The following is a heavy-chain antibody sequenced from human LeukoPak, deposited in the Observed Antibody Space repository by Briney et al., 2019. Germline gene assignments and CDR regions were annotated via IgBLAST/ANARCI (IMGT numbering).Heavy chain of an antibody. J-gene: IGHJ5*02. CDR1: GYTFTSYD. CDR2: MNPNSGNT. Sequence: ASVKVSCKASGYTFTSYDINWVRQATGQGLEWMGWMNPNSGNTGYAQKFQGRVTMTRNTSISTAYMELSSLRSEDTAVYYCARGSEYYDSSGYGNRFDPWGQGTLVTVSS. D-gene: IGHD3-22*01. CDR3: ARGSEYYDSSGYGNRFDP. V-gene: IGHV1-8*01.